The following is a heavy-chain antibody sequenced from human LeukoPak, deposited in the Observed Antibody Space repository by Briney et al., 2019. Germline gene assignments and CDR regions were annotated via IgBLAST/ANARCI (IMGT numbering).Heavy chain of an antibody. CDR2: ISGSGGST. CDR1: GFIFGDYA. Sequence: GGSLRLSCTASGFIFGDYAMSWVRQAPGKGLEWVSAISGSGGSTYYADSVKGRFTISRDNSKNTLYLQMNSLRAEDTAVYYCAKDRSYYNGYFDYWGQGTLVTVSS. J-gene: IGHJ4*02. D-gene: IGHD3-10*01. V-gene: IGHV3-23*01. CDR3: AKDRSYYNGYFDY.